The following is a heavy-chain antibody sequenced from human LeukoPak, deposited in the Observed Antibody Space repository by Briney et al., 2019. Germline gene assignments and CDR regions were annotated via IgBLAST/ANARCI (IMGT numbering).Heavy chain of an antibody. CDR3: AKGVTAMLDY. D-gene: IGHD5-18*01. CDR1: GGSINSGSYY. V-gene: IGHV4-30-4*07. Sequence: SETLSLTCTVSGGSINSGSYYWSWIRQPPGKGLEWIGYIYYSGSTYYNPSLKTRVSISLDTSKNQISLKLSSVTAADTAVYYCAKGVTAMLDYWGQGTLVTVSS. CDR2: IYYSGST. J-gene: IGHJ4*02.